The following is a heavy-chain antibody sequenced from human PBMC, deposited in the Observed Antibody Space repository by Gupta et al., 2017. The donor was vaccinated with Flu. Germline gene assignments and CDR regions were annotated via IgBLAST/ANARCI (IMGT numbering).Heavy chain of an antibody. Sequence: QVQLQQWGAGRFKPSQTLSLTCGVSGGSLRAYYWNWIRQPPGKGLEWIGDINYGGGTNYNPSLESRVTISIDTSNNRFSLQLRSVTAADTAIYYCARGGGYSGTWGQGTLVTVSS. CDR3: ARGGGYSGT. D-gene: IGHD6-13*01. CDR1: GGSLRAYY. J-gene: IGHJ5*02. CDR2: INYGGGT. V-gene: IGHV4-34*01.